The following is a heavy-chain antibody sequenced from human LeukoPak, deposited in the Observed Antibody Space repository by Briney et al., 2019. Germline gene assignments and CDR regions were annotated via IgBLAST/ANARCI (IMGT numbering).Heavy chain of an antibody. CDR1: GFTFSSYS. Sequence: GGSLRLSCAASGFTFSSYSMNWVRQAPGKGLEWVSSISSSSSYIYYADSVKGQFTISRDNAKNSLYLQMNSLRAEDTAVYYCARDPPTTVTTTGFDYWGQGTLVTVSS. J-gene: IGHJ4*02. V-gene: IGHV3-21*01. CDR3: ARDPPTTVTTTGFDY. D-gene: IGHD4-11*01. CDR2: ISSSSSYI.